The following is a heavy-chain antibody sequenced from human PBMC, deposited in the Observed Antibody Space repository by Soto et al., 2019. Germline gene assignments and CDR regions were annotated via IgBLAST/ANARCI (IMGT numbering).Heavy chain of an antibody. Sequence: SETLSLTRVVSSYSISSGFFWASIRQPPGKGLEWVGSIYQTGDTHYNPSLRSQVSMSVDTSKNHFSLRLTYLTAADTGVYFCARDTNSLDLWGQGILVTVAS. V-gene: IGHV4-38-2*02. J-gene: IGHJ5*02. CDR2: IYQTGDT. CDR3: ARDTNSLDL. D-gene: IGHD2-8*01. CDR1: SYSISSGFF.